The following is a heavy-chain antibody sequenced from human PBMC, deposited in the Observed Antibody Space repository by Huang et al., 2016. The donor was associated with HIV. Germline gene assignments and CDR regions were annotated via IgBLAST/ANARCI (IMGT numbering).Heavy chain of an antibody. CDR1: GGTFSSYV. D-gene: IGHD1-26*01. V-gene: IGHV1-69*01. CDR3: ATGPRGSGSFN. Sequence: QVQLVQSGAEVKKPGSSVMVSCKASGGTFSSYVISWVRQAPGQGLEWMGGITPIFDKTNYAQKFQGRGTIIADESTRTAYMEMSSLRPEDTATYYCATGPRGSGSFNWGQGTLVSVSS. CDR2: ITPIFDKT. J-gene: IGHJ4*02.